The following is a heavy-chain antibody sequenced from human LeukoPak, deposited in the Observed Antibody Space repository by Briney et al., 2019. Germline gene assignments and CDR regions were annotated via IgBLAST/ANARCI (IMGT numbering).Heavy chain of an antibody. CDR1: GFSFRVYW. CDR3: VSSWCRQQRDY. V-gene: IGHV3-7*01. Sequence: GGSLTLSRAASGFSFRVYWMSWVRQAPGKGLEWVAEMSQDGSDKTYVDSVKGRLTISRDNAKESLYLQMDALTAEDTGVYYCVSSWCRQQRDYWGQGTLVSVS. CDR2: MSQDGSDK. D-gene: IGHD2-8*01. J-gene: IGHJ4*02.